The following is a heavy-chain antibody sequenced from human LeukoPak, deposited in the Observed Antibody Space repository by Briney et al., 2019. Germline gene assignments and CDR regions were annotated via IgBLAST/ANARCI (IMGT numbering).Heavy chain of an antibody. D-gene: IGHD1-1*01. CDR1: GFTFSTHA. Sequence: GGSLRLSCAASGFTFSTHAMSWVRQAQGRGLEWVSAISGSGGSTYYADSVKGRFTISRDNSKNTLYVQMNSLRAEDTAVYYCAKRGSGTSAFEYWGQGTLVTVSS. V-gene: IGHV3-23*01. J-gene: IGHJ4*02. CDR3: AKRGSGTSAFEY. CDR2: ISGSGGST.